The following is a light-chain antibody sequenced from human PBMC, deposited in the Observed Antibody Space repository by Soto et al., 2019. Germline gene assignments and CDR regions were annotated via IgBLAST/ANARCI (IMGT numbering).Light chain of an antibody. CDR1: QTIDSN. J-gene: IGKJ5*01. V-gene: IGKV3-15*01. CDR2: GAS. Sequence: DIVMTQSPGTLSVFPGGSATLSCGASQTIDSNLAWYQQKPGQAPRLLVYGASTRATGIPVRFSGSGSGTEFTLTISSLQSDDFAVYYCQHYYKGSPITFGQGTRLENK. CDR3: QHYYKGSPIT.